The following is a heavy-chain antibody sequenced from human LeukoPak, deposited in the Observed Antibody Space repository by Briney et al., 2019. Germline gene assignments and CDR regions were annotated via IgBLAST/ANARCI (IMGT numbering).Heavy chain of an antibody. CDR2: MNPNSGNT. V-gene: IGHV1-8*02. Sequence: GASVKVSCKASGGTFSSYAISWVRQAPGQGLEWMGWMNPNSGNTGYAQKFQGRVTMTRNTSISTAYMELSSLRSEDTAVYYCARSGSYFKVDYWGQGTLVTVSS. CDR1: GGTFSSYA. D-gene: IGHD1-26*01. CDR3: ARSGSYFKVDY. J-gene: IGHJ4*02.